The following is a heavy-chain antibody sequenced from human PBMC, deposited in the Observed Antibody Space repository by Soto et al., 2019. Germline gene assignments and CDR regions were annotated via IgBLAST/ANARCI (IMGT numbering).Heavy chain of an antibody. J-gene: IGHJ5*02. CDR1: DGSISSYY. CDR2: IYYSGST. CDR3: ARGIAYCGGDCFSDRFDP. Sequence: SETLSLTCTVSDGSISSYYWSWIRQPPGKGLEWIGYIYYSGSTNYNPSLKSRVTISVDTSKNQFSLKLSSVTAADTAVYYCARGIAYCGGDCFSDRFDPWGQGTLVTVSS. V-gene: IGHV4-59*01. D-gene: IGHD2-21*01.